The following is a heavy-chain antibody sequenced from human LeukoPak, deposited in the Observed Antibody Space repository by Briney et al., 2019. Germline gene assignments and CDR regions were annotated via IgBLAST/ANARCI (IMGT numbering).Heavy chain of an antibody. Sequence: GGSLRLSCAASGFTFSSYAMSWVRQAPGKGLEWVSVISGSGGSTYHADSVKGRFTISRDNSKNTLYLQMNSLRAEDTAVYYCAKEQNTYTSSPPDYWGQGTLVTVSS. V-gene: IGHV3-23*01. CDR2: ISGSGGST. CDR3: AKEQNTYTSSPPDY. D-gene: IGHD6-13*01. J-gene: IGHJ4*02. CDR1: GFTFSSYA.